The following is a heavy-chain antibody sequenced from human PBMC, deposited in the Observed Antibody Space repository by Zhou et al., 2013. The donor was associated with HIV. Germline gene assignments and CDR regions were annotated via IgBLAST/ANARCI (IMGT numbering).Heavy chain of an antibody. D-gene: IGHD3-22*01. V-gene: IGHV1-69*05. CDR2: IIPIFGTA. CDR1: GGTFSSYA. CDR3: ARDNLGANDSSGYYYVGAFDI. J-gene: IGHJ3*02. Sequence: QVQLVQSGAEVKKPGSSVKVSCKASGGTFSSYAISWVRQAPGQGLEWMGGIIPIFGTANYAQKFQGRVTITTDESTSTAYMELSSLRSEDTAVYYCARDNLGANDSSGYYYVGAFDIWGQGDNGHRLF.